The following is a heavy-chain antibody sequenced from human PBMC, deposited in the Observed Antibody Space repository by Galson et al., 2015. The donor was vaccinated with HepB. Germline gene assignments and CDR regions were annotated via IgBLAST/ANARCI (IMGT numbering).Heavy chain of an antibody. CDR3: ARDSNYYDSSGYYYYYYGMDV. Sequence: SLRLSCAASGFTFSDYYMSWIRQAPGKGLEWVSYISSSSYTNYADSVKGRFTISRDNAKNSLYLQMNSLRAEDTAVYYCARDSNYYDSSGYYYYYYGMDVWGQGTTVTVSS. J-gene: IGHJ6*02. CDR2: ISSSSYT. V-gene: IGHV3-11*06. D-gene: IGHD3-22*01. CDR1: GFTFSDYY.